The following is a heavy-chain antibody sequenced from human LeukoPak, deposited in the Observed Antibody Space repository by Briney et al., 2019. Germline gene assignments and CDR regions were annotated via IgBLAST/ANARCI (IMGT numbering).Heavy chain of an antibody. J-gene: IGHJ4*02. Sequence: GGSLRLSCSASGFTFGDYAMSWFRQAPGKGLEWVGRIKSKTDGGTTDYAAPVKGRFTISRDDSKNTLYLQMNSLKTEDTAVYYCTTAPSSGWGVDYWGQGTLATVSS. CDR2: IKSKTDGGTT. D-gene: IGHD6-19*01. CDR3: TTAPSSGWGVDY. CDR1: GFTFGDYA. V-gene: IGHV3-15*01.